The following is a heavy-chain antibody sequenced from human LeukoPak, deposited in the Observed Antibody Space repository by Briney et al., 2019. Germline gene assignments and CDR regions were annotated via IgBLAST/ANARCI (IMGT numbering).Heavy chain of an antibody. J-gene: IGHJ4*02. Sequence: GGSLRLSCAASGFTFSSYAMSWVRQVPGNGQEWVSVISGSGDNTYYADSVKGRFTISRDNSKNMLYLQMNSLRAEDTAVYYCAKWKYSNSGIDDYWGQGTLVTVSS. CDR3: AKWKYSNSGIDDY. V-gene: IGHV3-23*01. CDR1: GFTFSSYA. D-gene: IGHD6-6*01. CDR2: ISGSGDNT.